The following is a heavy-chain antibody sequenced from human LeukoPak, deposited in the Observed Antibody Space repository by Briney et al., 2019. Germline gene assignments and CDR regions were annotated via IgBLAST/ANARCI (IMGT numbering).Heavy chain of an antibody. D-gene: IGHD3-10*01. Sequence: GGSLRLSCAASGFTFSSYSMNWVRQAPGKGLEWVSYISSSSTIYYADSVKGRFTISRDNAKNSLYLQMNSLRAEDTAVYYCARDYSLEWFGELCADYWGQGTLVTVSS. CDR1: GFTFSSYS. V-gene: IGHV3-48*01. CDR2: ISSSSTI. J-gene: IGHJ4*02. CDR3: ARDYSLEWFGELCADY.